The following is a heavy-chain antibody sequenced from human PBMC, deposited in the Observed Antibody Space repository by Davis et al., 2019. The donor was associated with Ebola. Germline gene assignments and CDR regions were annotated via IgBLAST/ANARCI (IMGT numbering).Heavy chain of an antibody. CDR2: VKNRGDGGTA. CDR3: AADLRLRTHEGYDV. D-gene: IGHD5/OR15-5a*01. V-gene: IGHV3-15*07. J-gene: IGHJ3*01. CDR1: GFSFNDAW. Sequence: GESLKISCAGSGFSFNDAWMNWVRQAPGKGLEWVGRVKNRGDGGTADYGASVKGRFTASRDDSRNRFFLQMNSLRTEDTALYYCAADLRLRTHEGYDVWGQGTLVTVSS.